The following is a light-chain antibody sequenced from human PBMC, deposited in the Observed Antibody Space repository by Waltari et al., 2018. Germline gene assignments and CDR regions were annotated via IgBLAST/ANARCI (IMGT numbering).Light chain of an antibody. Sequence: EIVLTQSPATLSLSPGERATLSCRASQSVSSYLAWYQQKPGQAPRHLIYDASNRATGIPARFSGSGSGTDFTLTISSLEPEDFAVYFCQQRSHLITFGQGTRLEIK. CDR3: QQRSHLIT. CDR2: DAS. CDR1: QSVSSY. V-gene: IGKV3-11*01. J-gene: IGKJ5*01.